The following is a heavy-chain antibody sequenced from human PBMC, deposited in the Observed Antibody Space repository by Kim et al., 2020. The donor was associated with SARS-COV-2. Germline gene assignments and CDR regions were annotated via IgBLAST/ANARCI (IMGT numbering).Heavy chain of an antibody. CDR1: GFTFSSYS. V-gene: IGHV3-21*01. J-gene: IGHJ4*02. CDR3: ARGGILWFGEFSFDY. D-gene: IGHD3-10*01. CDR2: ISSSSSYI. Sequence: GGSLRLSCAASGFTFSSYSMNWVRQAPGKGLEWVSSISSSSSYIYYADSVKGRFTISRDNAKNSLYLQMNSLRAEDTAVYYCARGGILWFGEFSFDYWGQGTLVTVSS.